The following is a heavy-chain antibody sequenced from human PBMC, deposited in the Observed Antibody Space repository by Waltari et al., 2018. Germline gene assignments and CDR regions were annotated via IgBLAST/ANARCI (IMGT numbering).Heavy chain of an antibody. V-gene: IGHV4-61*02. CDR1: GGPIRSGRYY. J-gene: IGHJ4*02. CDR3: ARGGYYYDSSGYSPLDY. Sequence: QVQLQESGPGLVKPSQTLSLTCPVPGGPIRSGRYYWRWIRQPAGKGLEWIGRSHTSGSTNYNPSLKSRVTISVDTSKNQFSLKLSSVTTADTAVYYCARGGYYYDSSGYSPLDYWGQGTLVTVSS. D-gene: IGHD3-22*01. CDR2: SHTSGST.